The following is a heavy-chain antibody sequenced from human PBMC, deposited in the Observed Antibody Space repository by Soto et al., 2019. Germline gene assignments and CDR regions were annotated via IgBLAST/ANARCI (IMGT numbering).Heavy chain of an antibody. CDR2: ISYDGSNK. D-gene: IGHD4-4*01. Sequence: QVQLVESGGGVVQPGRSLRLSCAASGFTFSSYAMHWVRQAPGKGLEWVAVISYDGSNKYYADSVKGRFTISRDNSKNTLYLQMNSLRAEDTAVYYCARYLGGPSNHYWGQGTLVTVSS. J-gene: IGHJ4*02. CDR3: ARYLGGPSNHY. CDR1: GFTFSSYA. V-gene: IGHV3-30-3*01.